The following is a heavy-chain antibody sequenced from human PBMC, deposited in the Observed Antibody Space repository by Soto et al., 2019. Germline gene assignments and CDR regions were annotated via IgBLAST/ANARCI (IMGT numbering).Heavy chain of an antibody. Sequence: GGSLRLSCAASGFTFDDYAMHWVRQAPGKGLEWVSGISWNSGSIGYADSVKGRFTISRDNAKNSLYLQMNSLRAEDTALYYCARDFWHPFDYWGQGTLVTVSS. CDR3: ARDFWHPFDY. CDR2: ISWNSGSI. V-gene: IGHV3-9*01. CDR1: GFTFDDYA. J-gene: IGHJ4*02.